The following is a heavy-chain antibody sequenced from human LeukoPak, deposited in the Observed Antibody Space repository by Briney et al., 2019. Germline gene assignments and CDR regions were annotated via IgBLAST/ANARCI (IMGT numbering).Heavy chain of an antibody. D-gene: IGHD2-2*02. Sequence: PGGSLRLSCAASGFTFSSYSMNWVRQAPGKGLEWVSSISSSSSYIYYADSVKGRFTTSRDNAKNSLYLQMNSLRAEDTAVYYCARDQDCSSTSCYISRGFDYWGQGTLVTVSS. J-gene: IGHJ4*02. V-gene: IGHV3-21*01. CDR1: GFTFSSYS. CDR3: ARDQDCSSTSCYISRGFDY. CDR2: ISSSSSYI.